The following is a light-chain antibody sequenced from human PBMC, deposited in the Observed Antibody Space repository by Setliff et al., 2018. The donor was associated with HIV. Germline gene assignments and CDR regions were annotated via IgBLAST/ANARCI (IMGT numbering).Light chain of an antibody. J-gene: IGLJ1*01. CDR2: DVS. CDR1: SSDVGTYNY. Sequence: ALTQPASVSGSPGQSTTISCTGTSSDVGTYNYVSWYQQHPGKAPKLMIYDVSKRPSGVSDRFSGSKSGNTASLTISGLQAEDEADYYCTSYTSSDIYVFATGTKV. CDR3: TSYTSSDIYV. V-gene: IGLV2-14*03.